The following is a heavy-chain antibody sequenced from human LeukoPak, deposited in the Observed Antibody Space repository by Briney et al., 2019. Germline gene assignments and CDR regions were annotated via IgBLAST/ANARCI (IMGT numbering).Heavy chain of an antibody. CDR1: GGAISSYD. CDR3: ARMSAGTFVVVPAAPYYYYMDV. D-gene: IGHD2-2*01. V-gene: IGHV4-4*07. Sequence: PSETLSLTCTVSGGAISSYDWSWIRQPAGKGLEWIGRIDTSGSTSYNPSLKSRVTMSVDTSKNQFSLKLSSVPAPDTAVYYCARMSAGTFVVVPAAPYYYYMDVWGKGTTVPVSS. CDR2: IDTSGST. J-gene: IGHJ6*03.